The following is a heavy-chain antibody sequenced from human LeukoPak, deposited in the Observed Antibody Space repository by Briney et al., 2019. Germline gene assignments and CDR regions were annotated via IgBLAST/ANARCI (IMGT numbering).Heavy chain of an antibody. V-gene: IGHV3-30*02. CDR1: GFTFRRYG. J-gene: IGHJ4*02. CDR2: IRYDGSNK. D-gene: IGHD3-9*01. Sequence: QPGGSLRLSCAASGFTFRRYGMHWVRQAPGKGLEWVTFIRYDGSNKYYADSVKGRFTISRDNSKNTLYLQMNSLRAGDTAVYYCARRTPNYDILTGYRRERPPDYWGQGTLVTVSS. CDR3: ARRTPNYDILTGYRRERPPDY.